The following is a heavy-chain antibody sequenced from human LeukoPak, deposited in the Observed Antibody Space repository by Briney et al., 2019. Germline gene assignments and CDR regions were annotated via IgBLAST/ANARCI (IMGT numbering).Heavy chain of an antibody. CDR2: IFHSGST. J-gene: IGHJ4*02. CDR1: GGSINNYY. Sequence: SETLSLTCTVSGGSINNYYWSWLRQPPGKGLEWIGYIFHSGSTDYNPSLKSRVTISVDTSKNQFSLKLSSVTAADTAVYYCARRLGGTSTGFDYWGQGTLVTVSS. D-gene: IGHD2-2*01. CDR3: ARRLGGTSTGFDY. V-gene: IGHV4-59*08.